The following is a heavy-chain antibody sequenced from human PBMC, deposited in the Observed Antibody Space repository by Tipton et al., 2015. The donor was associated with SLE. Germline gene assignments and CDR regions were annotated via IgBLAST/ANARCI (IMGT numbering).Heavy chain of an antibody. J-gene: IGHJ4*02. Sequence: LRLSCTVSGGSISSYYWSWIRQPPGKGLEWIGSVYYSGSAYYNPSLESRVTISVDTSKNRFSLKLSSVTAADTAVYYCARRRAAVPFDYWGQGTLVTVS. CDR3: ARRRAAVPFDY. CDR2: VYYSGSA. CDR1: GGSISSYY. V-gene: IGHV4-39*07. D-gene: IGHD6-13*01.